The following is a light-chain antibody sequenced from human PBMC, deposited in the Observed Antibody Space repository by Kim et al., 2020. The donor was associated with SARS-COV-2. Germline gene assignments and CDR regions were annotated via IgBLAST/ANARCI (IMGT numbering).Light chain of an antibody. CDR2: GAS. CDR1: QSVSSSY. Sequence: SPGERATLSCRASQSVSSSYLAWYQQKPGQAPRLLIYGASRRATGIPDRFSGSGSGTDFTLTISRLEPEDFAVYYCQQYGSSPLTFGHGTKVDIK. J-gene: IGKJ3*01. CDR3: QQYGSSPLT. V-gene: IGKV3-20*01.